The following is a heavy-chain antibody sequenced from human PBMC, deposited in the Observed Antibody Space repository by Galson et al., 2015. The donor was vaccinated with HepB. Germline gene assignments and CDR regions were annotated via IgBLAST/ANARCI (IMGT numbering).Heavy chain of an antibody. V-gene: IGHV3-15*01. CDR3: STAQLSAYYYDTRGFHDYFDY. Sequence: SLRLSCAASGFTFSNAWMTWVRQAPGKGLEWVGRIRSATDGGTTDYAAPVKGRFTISRDDSINTLYLQMNSLKTEDTAVYYCSTAQLSAYYYDTRGFHDYFDYWGQGTLVTVSS. J-gene: IGHJ4*02. D-gene: IGHD3-22*01. CDR2: IRSATDGGTT. CDR1: GFTFSNAW.